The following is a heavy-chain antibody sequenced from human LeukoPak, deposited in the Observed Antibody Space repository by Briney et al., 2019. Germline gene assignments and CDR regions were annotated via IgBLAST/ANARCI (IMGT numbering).Heavy chain of an antibody. J-gene: IGHJ4*02. Sequence: SETLSLTCTVSGGSISSSSYYWGWIRQPPGKGLEWIGSIYYSGSTYYNPSLESRVTISVDTSKSQCSPKLTSATAADTAVYYCARPDYAGPFDYWGQGTLVTVSS. CDR1: GGSISSSSYY. CDR2: IYYSGST. V-gene: IGHV4-39*07. D-gene: IGHD4-23*01. CDR3: ARPDYAGPFDY.